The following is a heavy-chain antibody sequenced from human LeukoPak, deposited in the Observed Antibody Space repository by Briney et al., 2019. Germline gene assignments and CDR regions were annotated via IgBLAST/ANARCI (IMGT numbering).Heavy chain of an antibody. J-gene: IGHJ4*02. D-gene: IGHD4/OR15-4a*01. Sequence: GRSLRLSCAASGFTFRNHGMHWVRQAPGKGLEWVAIIWYDGSNAYYADSVKGRFTVSRDNSKKVLYLQMNSLRVKDTAVYYCARDRGAGKYYDYWGQGTQVTVSS. V-gene: IGHV3-33*01. CDR2: IWYDGSNA. CDR1: GFTFRNHG. CDR3: ARDRGAGKYYDY.